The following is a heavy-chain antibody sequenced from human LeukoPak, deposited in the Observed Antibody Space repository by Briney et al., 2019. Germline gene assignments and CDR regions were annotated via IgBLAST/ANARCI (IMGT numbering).Heavy chain of an antibody. D-gene: IGHD2-15*01. V-gene: IGHV1-8*01. CDR2: MNPNSGNT. J-gene: IGHJ6*02. CDR3: AGWVISGGSYVYYYSGMDV. Sequence: ASVKVSCKASGYTFTSYDINWMRQATGQGLEWMGWMNPNSGNTGYAQKFQGRVTMTRNTSISTAYMELSSLRSEDTAVYYCAGWVISGGSYVYYYSGMDVWGQGTTVTVSS. CDR1: GYTFTSYD.